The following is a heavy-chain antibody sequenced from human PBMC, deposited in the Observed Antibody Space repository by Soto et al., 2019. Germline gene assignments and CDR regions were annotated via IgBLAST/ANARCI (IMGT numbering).Heavy chain of an antibody. CDR2: INSDGSST. CDR3: ARGKKHARYYYYMDV. CDR1: GFTFISYW. Sequence: PGGSLRLSCAASGFTFISYWMHWVRQAPWKGLVWVSRINSDGSSTSYADSVKGRFTISRDNAKNTLYLQMNSLRAEDTAVYYCARGKKHARYYYYMDVWGKGTTVTVSS. V-gene: IGHV3-74*01. J-gene: IGHJ6*03.